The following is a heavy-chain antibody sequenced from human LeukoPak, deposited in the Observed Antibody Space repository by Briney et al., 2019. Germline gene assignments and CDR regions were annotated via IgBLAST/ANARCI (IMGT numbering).Heavy chain of an antibody. CDR2: INPNSGGT. J-gene: IGHJ4*02. CDR3: ARDLGNSVATILDY. V-gene: IGHV1-2*02. Sequence: GASVKVSCKASGYTFTGYYMHWVRQAPGQGLEWMGWINPNSGGTNYAQKFQGRVTMTRDTSISTAYMELSRLRSDDTAVYYCARDLGNSVATILDYWGQGTLVTVSS. D-gene: IGHD5-12*01. CDR1: GYTFTGYY.